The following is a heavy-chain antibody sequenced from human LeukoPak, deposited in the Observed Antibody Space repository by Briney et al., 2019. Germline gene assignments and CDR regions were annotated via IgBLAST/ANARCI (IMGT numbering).Heavy chain of an antibody. CDR1: GYTLTELS. CDR3: ARVEYDSSRGYYYYYMDV. J-gene: IGHJ6*03. V-gene: IGHV1-24*01. D-gene: IGHD3-22*01. CDR2: FDPEDGET. Sequence: ASVKVSCKVSGYTLTELSMHWVRQAPGKGLEWMGGFDPEDGETIYAQKFQGRVTMTEDTSTDTAYMELSSLRSEDTAVYYCARVEYDSSRGYYYYYMDVWGKGTTVTISS.